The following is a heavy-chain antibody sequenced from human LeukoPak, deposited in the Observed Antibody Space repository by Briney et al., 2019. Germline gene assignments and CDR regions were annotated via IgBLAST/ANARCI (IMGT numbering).Heavy chain of an antibody. J-gene: IGHJ4*02. CDR1: GYTFTSYY. V-gene: IGHV1-46*01. D-gene: IGHD6-19*01. CDR3: ARDSGAVAVAAQRGSDY. Sequence: ASVKVSCKASGYTFTSYYMHWVRQAPGQGLEWMGIINPSGGSTSYAQKFQGRVTMTRDTSTSTVYMGLSSLRSEDTAVYYCARDSGAVAVAAQRGSDYWGQGTLVTVSS. CDR2: INPSGGST.